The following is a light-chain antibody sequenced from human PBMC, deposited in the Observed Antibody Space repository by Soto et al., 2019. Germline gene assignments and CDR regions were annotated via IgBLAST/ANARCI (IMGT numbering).Light chain of an antibody. J-gene: IGLJ2*01. V-gene: IGLV3-27*01. CDR2: KDS. CDR1: VLAKKY. CDR3: YSAADNSVV. Sequence: SYELTQPSSVSVSPGQTARITCSGDVLAKKYARWFQQKPGQAPVLVIYKDSERPSGIPERFSSSSSGTTVTLTISGAQVEDEADYYCYSAADNSVVFGGGTKLTVL.